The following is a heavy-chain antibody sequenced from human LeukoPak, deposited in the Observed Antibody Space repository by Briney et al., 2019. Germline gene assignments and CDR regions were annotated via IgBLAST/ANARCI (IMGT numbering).Heavy chain of an antibody. Sequence: SETLSLTCTVSGDSINGVYWNWIRQPPGKGLEWIGYIYYTGNTNYSPSLKSRVTMSVDTSTNQFSLKLSSVTAADTAVYYCASSKTTWIQLWFFDIWGQGTMVTVSS. V-gene: IGHV4-59*01. CDR1: GDSINGVY. CDR2: IYYTGNT. J-gene: IGHJ3*02. CDR3: ASSKTTWIQLWFFDI. D-gene: IGHD5-18*01.